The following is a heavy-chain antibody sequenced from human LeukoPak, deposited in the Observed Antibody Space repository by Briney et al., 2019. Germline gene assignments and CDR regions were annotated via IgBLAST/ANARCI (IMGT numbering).Heavy chain of an antibody. CDR3: ARESGYCSGGSCYSSWFDP. V-gene: IGHV3-74*01. Sequence: GGSLRLSCAASGFTFSTYWMHWVRQAPGKGLVWVSRVNSDGTNTDYADSVRGRFTISRDNAKNTLYLQMNSLRAEDTAVYYCARESGYCSGGSCYSSWFDPWGQGTLVTVSS. J-gene: IGHJ5*02. CDR1: GFTFSTYW. CDR2: VNSDGTNT. D-gene: IGHD2-15*01.